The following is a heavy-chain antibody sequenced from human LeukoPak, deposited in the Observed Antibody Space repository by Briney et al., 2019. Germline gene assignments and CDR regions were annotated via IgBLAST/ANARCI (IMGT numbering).Heavy chain of an antibody. CDR2: IYPSDSDT. CDR1: EYSFTSYW. CDR3: ASRGGKSYFHT. J-gene: IGHJ1*01. D-gene: IGHD1-26*01. V-gene: IGHV5-51*01. Sequence: GESLKISCKASEYSFTSYWIGWVSQMPGKGLEWMVVIYPSDSDTVYSPSFQGQVTISADTSIRTAYLQWSSLKASDTAMYYCASRGGKSYFHTWGQGTLVTVSS.